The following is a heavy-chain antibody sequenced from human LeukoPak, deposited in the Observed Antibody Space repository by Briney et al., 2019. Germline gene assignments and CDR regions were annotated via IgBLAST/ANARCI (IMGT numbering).Heavy chain of an antibody. CDR1: GGTFSGYA. Sequence: ASVKVSCKASGGTFSGYAISWVRQAPGQGLEWMGRIIPIFGTANYAQKFRGRVTITTDESTSTAYMELSSLRSEDTAVYYCALDIVATIGQYNWFDPWGQGTLVTVSS. CDR2: IIPIFGTA. CDR3: ALDIVATIGQYNWFDP. J-gene: IGHJ5*02. V-gene: IGHV1-69*05. D-gene: IGHD5-12*01.